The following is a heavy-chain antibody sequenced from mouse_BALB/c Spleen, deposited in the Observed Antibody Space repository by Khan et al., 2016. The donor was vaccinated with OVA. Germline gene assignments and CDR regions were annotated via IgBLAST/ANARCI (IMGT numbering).Heavy chain of an antibody. CDR3: ARVGYNGTMDY. Sequence: QIQLVQSGPELKKPGETVKISCKASGYTFTIYGMNWVRQAPGKGLKWMGWINTYTGEPTYADDFKGRFAFSLKTSASIAFLQINNLKNEDTATYFCARVGYNGTMDYWGQGTSVTVSS. CDR1: GYTFTIYG. J-gene: IGHJ4*01. CDR2: INTYTGEP. V-gene: IGHV9-3-1*01. D-gene: IGHD2-14*01.